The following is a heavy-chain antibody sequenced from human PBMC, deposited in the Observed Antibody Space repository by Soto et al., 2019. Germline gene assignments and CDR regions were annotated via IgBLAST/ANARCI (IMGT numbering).Heavy chain of an antibody. J-gene: IGHJ4*02. CDR3: ARGDDVVVTAVGLDY. CDR2: ISYDGSNK. CDR1: GFTFSSYV. V-gene: IGHV3-30-3*01. Sequence: GGSLSLSCASSGFTFSSYVMHWVRQAPGKRLEWVAVISYDGSNKYYADSVKGRFTIPRDNSKNTLYLQMNSLRAEDTAVYYCARGDDVVVTAVGLDYWGQGTLVTVSS. D-gene: IGHD2-21*02.